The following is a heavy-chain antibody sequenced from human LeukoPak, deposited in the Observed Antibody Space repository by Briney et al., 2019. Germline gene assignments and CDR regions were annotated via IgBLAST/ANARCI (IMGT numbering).Heavy chain of an antibody. Sequence: PSETLSLTCTVSGGSISSYYWSWIRQPPGKGLEWTGYFYYSGSTDYNPSLKSRVTISVDTSKNQFSLNLSSVTAADTAVYYCARDSSAHFDYWGQGTLVTVSS. J-gene: IGHJ4*02. CDR3: ARDSSAHFDY. V-gene: IGHV4-59*01. CDR2: FYYSGST. CDR1: GGSISSYY.